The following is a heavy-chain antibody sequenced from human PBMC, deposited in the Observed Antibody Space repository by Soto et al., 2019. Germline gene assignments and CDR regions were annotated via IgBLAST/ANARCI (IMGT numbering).Heavy chain of an antibody. CDR3: ARVANFYDSSGYTDF. CDR2: FYSGGST. J-gene: IGHJ4*02. Sequence: GGSLRLSCLVSGSTVSRNYMSWVRQAPGKGLEWVSTFYSGGSTYYADSVKGRFTISRNNSKNTVYLQMNSLRAEDTAVYYCARVANFYDSSGYTDFWGQGTLVTVSS. D-gene: IGHD3-22*01. CDR1: GSTVSRNY. V-gene: IGHV3-53*01.